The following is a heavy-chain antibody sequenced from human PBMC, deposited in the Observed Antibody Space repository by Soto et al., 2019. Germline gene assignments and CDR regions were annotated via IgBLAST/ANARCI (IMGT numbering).Heavy chain of an antibody. CDR3: ARGRPIVVVVAATEPNWFDP. D-gene: IGHD2-15*01. J-gene: IGHJ5*02. Sequence: ASVKVSCKASGGTFSSYTISCVRQAPGQGLEWMGRIIPILGIANYAQKFQGRVTITADKSTSTAYMELSSLRSEDTAVYYCARGRPIVVVVAATEPNWFDPWGQGTLVTVSS. CDR1: GGTFSSYT. CDR2: IIPILGIA. V-gene: IGHV1-69*02.